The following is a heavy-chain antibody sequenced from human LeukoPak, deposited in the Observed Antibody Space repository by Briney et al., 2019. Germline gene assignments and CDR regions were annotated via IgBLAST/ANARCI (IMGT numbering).Heavy chain of an antibody. J-gene: IGHJ1*01. D-gene: IGHD3-22*01. CDR2: IYYSGST. CDR1: GGSISSGDYY. Sequence: SQTLSLTCTVSGGSISSGDYYWSWIRQPPGKGLEWIGYIYYSGSTYYNPSLKSRVTISVDTSKNQFSLKLSSVTAADTAVYYCARSLPYYYDSSGYREYFQHWGQGTLVTVSS. CDR3: ARSLPYYYDSSGYREYFQH. V-gene: IGHV4-30-4*01.